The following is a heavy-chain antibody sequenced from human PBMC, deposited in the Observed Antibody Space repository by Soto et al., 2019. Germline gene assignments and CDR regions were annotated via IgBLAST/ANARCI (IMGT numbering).Heavy chain of an antibody. D-gene: IGHD3-3*01. Sequence: VQLAESGGGLVQPGRSLRLSCATSGFRFGDYGMSWFRQAPGKGLEWVGFISTEPYGAATQYAASVKGRFTITRDDSKRIVELQMSSLKTEDTAIYYCSRKVTLSGVVLPTHRFDSWGQGTLVTVSS. CDR2: ISTEPYGAAT. CDR3: SRKVTLSGVVLPTHRFDS. CDR1: GFRFGDYG. J-gene: IGHJ5*01. V-gene: IGHV3-49*03.